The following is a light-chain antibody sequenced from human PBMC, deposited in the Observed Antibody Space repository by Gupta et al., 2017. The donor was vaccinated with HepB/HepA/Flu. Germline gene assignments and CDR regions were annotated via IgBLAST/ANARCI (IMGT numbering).Light chain of an antibody. J-gene: IGLJ1*01. CDR1: SSDVGSYNL. CDR2: EVS. CDR3: CSYAGSSTFLYV. Sequence: QSALTQPASVSGSPGQSITISCTGTSSDVGSYNLVSWYQQHPGKAPKLMICEVSKRPSGVSNRFSGSKSGNTASLTISGLQAEDEADYYCCSYAGSSTFLYVFGTGTKVTVL. V-gene: IGLV2-23*02.